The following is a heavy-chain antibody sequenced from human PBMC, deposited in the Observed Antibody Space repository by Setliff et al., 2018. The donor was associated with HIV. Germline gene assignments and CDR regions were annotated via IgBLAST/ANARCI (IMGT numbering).Heavy chain of an antibody. Sequence: GGSLRLSCAASGFTFSSSVMSWVRQAPGKGLEWVSFISGSGGSTEYADSVKGRFTVSRDNSRNTLYLQMNSLRVEDSALYYCARENNFDHWGQGTLVTVSS. V-gene: IGHV3-23*01. J-gene: IGHJ4*02. CDR1: GFTFSSSV. CDR2: ISGSGGST. CDR3: ARENNFDH.